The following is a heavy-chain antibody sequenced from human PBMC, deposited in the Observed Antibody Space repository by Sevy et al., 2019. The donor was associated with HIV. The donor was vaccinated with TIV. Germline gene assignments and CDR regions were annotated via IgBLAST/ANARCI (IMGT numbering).Heavy chain of an antibody. CDR2: ISGRGSDT. J-gene: IGHJ3*02. Sequence: GGSLRLSCAVSGFTINTYVMNWVRQAPGKGLEWVSAISGRGSDTYYADSVKGRFTISRDNSKNTLYLQMNRLRAEDTAVYYCAKDLIVVVGEAFDIWGQGTMVTVSS. D-gene: IGHD3-22*01. V-gene: IGHV3-23*01. CDR1: GFTINTYV. CDR3: AKDLIVVVGEAFDI.